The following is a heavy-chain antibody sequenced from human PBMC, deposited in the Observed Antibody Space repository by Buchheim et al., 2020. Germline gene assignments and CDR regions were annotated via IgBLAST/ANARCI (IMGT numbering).Heavy chain of an antibody. Sequence: VQLVESGGGLVQPGGSLRLSCAASGFTFSSYSMNWVRQAPGKGLEWVAVIWYDGSNKYYADSVKGRFTISRDNSKNTLYLQMNSLRAEDTAVYYCARDARVVSVAAAAYWGQGTL. CDR1: GFTFSSYS. V-gene: IGHV3-33*08. D-gene: IGHD6-25*01. CDR2: IWYDGSNK. CDR3: ARDARVVSVAAAAY. J-gene: IGHJ4*02.